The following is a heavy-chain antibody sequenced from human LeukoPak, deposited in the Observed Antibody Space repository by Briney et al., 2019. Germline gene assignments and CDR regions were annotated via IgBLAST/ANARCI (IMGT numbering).Heavy chain of an antibody. CDR2: INWNGGRT. Sequence: GALSLSWAASGFPFGDYGMSGVRQGPGKGREGGSGINWNGGRTSYAESGKGRFTISRDNAKNSLYLQMNSLRAEDTALYYCARGRRFPRFTMVRGVIITGYFDYWGQGTLVTVSS. V-gene: IGHV3-20*04. CDR3: ARGRRFPRFTMVRGVIITGYFDY. D-gene: IGHD3-10*01. CDR1: GFPFGDYG. J-gene: IGHJ4*02.